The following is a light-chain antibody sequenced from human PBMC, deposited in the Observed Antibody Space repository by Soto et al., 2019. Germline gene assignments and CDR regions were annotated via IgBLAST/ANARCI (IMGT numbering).Light chain of an antibody. J-gene: IGKJ1*01. CDR2: KIS. CDR3: MQATQYPRT. V-gene: IGKV2-24*01. Sequence: DMVITQTPLSSRFTLGQPASISCMWSQILVHIDGHTYLSWLHQRPGQPPRVLIYKISNRFSGVPDRFSGSGAGTDFTLKISRVEAKDVGVYYCMQATQYPRTFGQGTKVDTK. CDR1: QILVHIDGHTY.